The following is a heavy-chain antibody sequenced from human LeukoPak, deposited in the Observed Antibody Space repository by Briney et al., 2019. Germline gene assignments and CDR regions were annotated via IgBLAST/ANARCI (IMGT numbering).Heavy chain of an antibody. J-gene: IGHJ5*02. D-gene: IGHD2-2*01. CDR3: ARGRGVVPAAMAWFDP. CDR1: GGSISSYY. CDR2: IYYSGST. V-gene: IGHV4-59*01. Sequence: SETLSLTCTVSGGSISSYYWSWIRQPPGKGLEWIGYIYYSGSTNYNPSLRSRVTISVDTSKNQFSLKLSSVTAADTAVYYCARGRGVVPAAMAWFDPWGQGTLVTVSS.